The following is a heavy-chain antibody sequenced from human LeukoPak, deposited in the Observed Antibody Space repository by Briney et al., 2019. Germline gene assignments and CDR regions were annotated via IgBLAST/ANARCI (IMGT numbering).Heavy chain of an antibody. V-gene: IGHV3-48*04. D-gene: IGHD4-17*01. CDR2: ISSSSSTI. CDR1: GFTFSSYS. Sequence: PGGSLRLSCAASGFTFSSYSMNWVRQAPGKGLEWVSYISSSSSTIYYADSVKGRFTISRDNAKNSLYLQMNSLRAEDTAVYYCARGGIRYYFDYWGQGTLVTVSS. J-gene: IGHJ4*02. CDR3: ARGGIRYYFDY.